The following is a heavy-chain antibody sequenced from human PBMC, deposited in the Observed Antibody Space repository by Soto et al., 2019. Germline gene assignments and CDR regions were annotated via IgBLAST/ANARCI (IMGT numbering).Heavy chain of an antibody. CDR1: GYTFFTYD. CDR2: ISTYSGDT. D-gene: IGHD5-12*01. Sequence: ASVKVSCKACGYTFFTYDISGVRQAPGQGLEWMGWISTYSGDTKYAQKFQGRVTMTTDTSTTTAYLELRSLRSDDTAVYYCARHHGPTTSENWFDPWGQGTLVTVSS. CDR3: ARHHGPTTSENWFDP. J-gene: IGHJ5*02. V-gene: IGHV1-18*01.